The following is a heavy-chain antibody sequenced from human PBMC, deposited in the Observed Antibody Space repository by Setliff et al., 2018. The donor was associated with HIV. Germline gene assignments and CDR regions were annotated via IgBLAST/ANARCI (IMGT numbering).Heavy chain of an antibody. J-gene: IGHJ4*02. Sequence: PSVKVSCKASGGTFSSYAISWVRQAPGQGLEWMGGIIPIFGTANYAQKFQGRVTMTEDTSTDTAYMELRSLRSEDTAVYYCATEFPLSSPYYYDSSGYYYWGQGTLVTVSS. V-gene: IGHV1-69*06. CDR1: GGTFSSYA. D-gene: IGHD3-22*01. CDR2: IIPIFGTA. CDR3: ATEFPLSSPYYYDSSGYYY.